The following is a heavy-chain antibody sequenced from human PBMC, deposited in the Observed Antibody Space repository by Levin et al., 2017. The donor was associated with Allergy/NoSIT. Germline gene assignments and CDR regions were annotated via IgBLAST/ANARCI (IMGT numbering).Heavy chain of an antibody. J-gene: IGHJ4*02. D-gene: IGHD6-13*01. CDR3: ARETGYSSSWYISTGGFDY. CDR1: GFTFSSNY. CDR2: IYSGGST. Sequence: GGSLRLSCAASGFTFSSNYMSWVRQAPGKGLEWVSVIYSGGSTYYADSVKGRFTISRDNSKNTLYLQMNSLRAEDTAVYYCARETGYSSSWYISTGGFDYWGQGTLVTVSS. V-gene: IGHV3-66*01.